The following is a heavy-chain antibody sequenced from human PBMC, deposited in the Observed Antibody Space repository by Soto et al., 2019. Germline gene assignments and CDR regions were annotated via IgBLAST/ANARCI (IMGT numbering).Heavy chain of an antibody. V-gene: IGHV1-69*01. J-gene: IGHJ6*02. CDR3: ATGAVRVITMTHYHYAMTD. Sequence: QVSLVQSGSEVKKSGSSVKVSCKAPGGTLISYAISWVRQVPGHGLEWLGEFIPIFGTTNHPQKFQGRVTITADESTTTVYMELDSLTHEDTAVYYCATGAVRVITMTHYHYAMTDWGQGTTVIVSS. CDR2: FIPIFGTT. CDR1: GGTLISYA. D-gene: IGHD3-10*01.